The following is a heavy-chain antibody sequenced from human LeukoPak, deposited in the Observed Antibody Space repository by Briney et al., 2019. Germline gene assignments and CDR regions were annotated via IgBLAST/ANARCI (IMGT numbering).Heavy chain of an antibody. CDR2: ISGSGGST. J-gene: IGHJ4*02. Sequence: GGSLRLSCAASGFTFSSYAMSWVRQAPGKGLEWVSAISGSGGSTYYADSVKGRFTISRDNSKNTLYLQMNSLRAEDTAVYYCAKPGSNSYGAVNYFDYWGQGTLVTVSS. D-gene: IGHD5-18*01. CDR1: GFTFSSYA. V-gene: IGHV3-23*01. CDR3: AKPGSNSYGAVNYFDY.